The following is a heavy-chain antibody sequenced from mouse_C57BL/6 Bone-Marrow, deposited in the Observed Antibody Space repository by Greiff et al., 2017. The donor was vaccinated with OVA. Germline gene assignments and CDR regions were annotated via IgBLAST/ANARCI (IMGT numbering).Heavy chain of an antibody. CDR1: GYTFTSYW. J-gene: IGHJ2*01. CDR2: IDPSDSET. D-gene: IGHD1-1*01. Sequence: QVQLQQPGAELVRPGSSVKLSCKASGYTFTSYWMHWVKQRPIQGLEWIGNIDPSDSETHYNQKFKDKATLTVDKSSSTAYMQLSSLTSEDSAVYYGARSRYGSSYEGYFDYWGQGTTLTVSS. V-gene: IGHV1-52*01. CDR3: ARSRYGSSYEGYFDY.